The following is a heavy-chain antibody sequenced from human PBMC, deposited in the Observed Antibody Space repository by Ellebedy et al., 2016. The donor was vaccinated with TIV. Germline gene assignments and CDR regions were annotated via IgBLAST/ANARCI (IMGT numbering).Heavy chain of an antibody. D-gene: IGHD3-22*01. CDR2: IGTAGDT. CDR3: ARGALNYDSSGYYFAFDY. V-gene: IGHV3-13*04. CDR1: GFTFSSYD. J-gene: IGHJ4*02. Sequence: GGSLRLXCAASGFTFSSYDMHWVRQATGKGLEWVSAIGTAGDTYYPGSVKGRFTISRENAKNSLYLQMNSLRAGDTAVYYCARGALNYDSSGYYFAFDYWGQGTLVTVSS.